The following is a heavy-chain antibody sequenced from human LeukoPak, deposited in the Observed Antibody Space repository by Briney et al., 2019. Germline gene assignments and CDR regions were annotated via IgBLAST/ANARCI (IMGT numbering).Heavy chain of an antibody. CDR2: IYHSGST. D-gene: IGHD3-22*01. J-gene: IGHJ5*02. CDR1: GYYISSGYY. Sequence: SETLSLTCTVSGYYISSGYYCGWIRQPPGKGLEWIGSIYHSGSTYYNPSLKSRVTISVDTSKNQFSLKLSSVTAADTAVYFCARGVTMIGRLRFDPWGQGTLVTVSS. V-gene: IGHV4-38-2*02. CDR3: ARGVTMIGRLRFDP.